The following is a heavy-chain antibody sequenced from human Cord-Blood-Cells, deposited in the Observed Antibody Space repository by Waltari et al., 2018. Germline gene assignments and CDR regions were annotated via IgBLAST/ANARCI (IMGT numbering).Heavy chain of an antibody. J-gene: IGHJ4*02. Sequence: WVRQAPGKGLEWVAVIWYDGSNKYYADSVKGRFTISRDNSKNTLYLQMNSLRAEDTAVYYCAREGGEGYFDYWGQGTLVTVSS. CDR3: AREGGEGYFDY. D-gene: IGHD3-16*01. CDR2: IWYDGSNK. V-gene: IGHV3-33*01.